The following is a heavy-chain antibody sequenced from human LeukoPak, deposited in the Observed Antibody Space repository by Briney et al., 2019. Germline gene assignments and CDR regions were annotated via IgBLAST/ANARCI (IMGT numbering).Heavy chain of an antibody. J-gene: IGHJ3*01. D-gene: IGHD5-24*01. Sequence: ASVKVSCKAFGYTFTSYYMHWVRQAPGQGLEWMGIINPSGGSTSYAQKFQGRVTMTRDMSTSTAYMELRSLRSDDTAVYYCARGRDGYNFWGQGTMVTVSS. CDR1: GYTFTSYY. CDR3: ARGRDGYNF. CDR2: INPSGGST. V-gene: IGHV1-46*01.